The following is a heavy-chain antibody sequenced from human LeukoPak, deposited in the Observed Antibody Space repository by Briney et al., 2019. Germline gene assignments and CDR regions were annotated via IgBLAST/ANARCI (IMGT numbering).Heavy chain of an antibody. CDR2: IYSGGST. Sequence: GGSLRLSCAASGFTVSSNYMSWVRQAPGKGLEWVSVIYSGGSTYYADSVKGRFTISRDNSKNTLYLQMNSLSAEDTAVYYCAALSGSYSPFDYWGQGTLVTVSS. CDR3: AALSGSYSPFDY. V-gene: IGHV3-53*01. D-gene: IGHD1-26*01. J-gene: IGHJ4*02. CDR1: GFTVSSNY.